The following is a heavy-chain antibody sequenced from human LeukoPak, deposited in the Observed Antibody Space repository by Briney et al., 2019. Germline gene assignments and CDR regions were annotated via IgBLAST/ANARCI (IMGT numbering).Heavy chain of an antibody. D-gene: IGHD3-9*01. CDR1: GFTFSTYW. Sequence: RPGGSLRLSCAASGFTFSTYWMHWVRQAPGKGLVWVSRIRPGGTTTAYADSVKGRFTISRDNAKNTLFLRMNSLSAEDTAVYYCARDLDWILFDYWGQGTLVTVSS. V-gene: IGHV3-74*03. CDR3: ARDLDWILFDY. CDR2: IRPGGTTT. J-gene: IGHJ4*02.